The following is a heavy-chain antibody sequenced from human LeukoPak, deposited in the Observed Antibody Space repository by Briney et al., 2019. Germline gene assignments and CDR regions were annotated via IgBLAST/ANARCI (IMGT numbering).Heavy chain of an antibody. D-gene: IGHD1-26*01. J-gene: IGHJ4*02. CDR3: ARGRVRWELPGRWYFDY. V-gene: IGHV4-34*01. CDR2: INHRGST. Sequence: SETLSLTCAVYGGSFSGYYWSWIRQPPGKGVEWIGEINHRGSTNYNTSLKSRVTISVDTSKNQFSLNLSSVTAADTAVYYCARGRVRWELPGRWYFDYWGQGTLVTVSS. CDR1: GGSFSGYY.